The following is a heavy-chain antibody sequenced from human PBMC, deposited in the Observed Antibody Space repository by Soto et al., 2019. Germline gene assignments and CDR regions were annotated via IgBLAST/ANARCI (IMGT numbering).Heavy chain of an antibody. Sequence: ASVKVSCKASGGTFGTYTISWVRQAPGQGLEWMGRIVPVLDMANSAQKFQDRVTITADKSTTTAYMELSSLRFEDTAVYYCTRDRSGSYYSNSWGQGTLVTVSS. V-gene: IGHV1-69*04. D-gene: IGHD1-26*01. CDR1: GGTFGTYT. J-gene: IGHJ4*02. CDR2: IVPVLDMA. CDR3: TRDRSGSYYSNS.